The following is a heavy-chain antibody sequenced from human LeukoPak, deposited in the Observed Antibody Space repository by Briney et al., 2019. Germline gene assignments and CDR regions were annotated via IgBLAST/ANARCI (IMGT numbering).Heavy chain of an antibody. J-gene: IGHJ4*02. CDR1: GFTFSSYT. D-gene: IGHD2-2*03. CDR2: ISGSGGYA. V-gene: IGHV3-23*01. Sequence: GSLRLSCAASGFTFSSYTLSWVRQAPGKGLEWVTVISGSGGYAYYAGSVKGRFTVSRDDSKSTLYLQMNSLRAEDTAVYYCAKDLGIVVVPAAIAGFDYWGQGTLVTVSS. CDR3: AKDLGIVVVPAAIAGFDY.